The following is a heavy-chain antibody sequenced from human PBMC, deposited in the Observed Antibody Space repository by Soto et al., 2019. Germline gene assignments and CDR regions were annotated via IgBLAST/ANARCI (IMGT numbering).Heavy chain of an antibody. CDR2: IYYSGST. CDR3: AREEEAGVRRDGYNTTAYYLHY. D-gene: IGHD5-12*01. CDR1: GGSISSGDYY. V-gene: IGHV4-30-4*01. J-gene: IGHJ4*02. Sequence: QVQLQESGPGLVKPSQTLSLTCTVSGGSISSGDYYWSWIRQPPGKGLEWIGYIYYSGSTYYNPCRKGRSTYSVDTSKSQFTLKLNSVTAADTAVNNCAREEEAGVRRDGYNTTAYYLHYWGQGTLVTVSS.